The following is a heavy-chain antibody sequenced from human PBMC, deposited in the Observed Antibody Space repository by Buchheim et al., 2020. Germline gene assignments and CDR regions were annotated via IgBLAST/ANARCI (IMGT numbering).Heavy chain of an antibody. CDR1: GYSFTNYW. D-gene: IGHD6-19*01. J-gene: IGHJ6*02. CDR3: ARRAAGRKRYFGMDV. CDR2: IDPSDSYT. V-gene: IGHV5-10-1*01. Sequence: EVQLVQSGAEVKKPGESLRISCKGSGYSFTNYWINWVRQMPGKGLEWMGTIDPSDSYTNYSPSFQGHVTLSTDKSISTTYPQWSSLKASDTAMYYCARRAAGRKRYFGMDVWGQGTT.